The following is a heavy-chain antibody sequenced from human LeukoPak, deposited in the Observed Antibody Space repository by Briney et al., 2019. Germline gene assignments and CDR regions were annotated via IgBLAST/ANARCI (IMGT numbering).Heavy chain of an antibody. J-gene: IGHJ5*02. CDR3: ARDPRNDPYYDFWSGQNNWFDP. Sequence: GGSLRLSCAASGFTFSSYAMSWVRQAPGKGLEWVSAISSSSSYIYYADSVKGRFTISRDNAKNSLYLQMNSLRAEDTAVYYCARDPRNDPYYDFWSGQNNWFDPWGQGTLVTVSS. D-gene: IGHD3-3*01. CDR2: ISSSSSYI. V-gene: IGHV3-21*01. CDR1: GFTFSSYA.